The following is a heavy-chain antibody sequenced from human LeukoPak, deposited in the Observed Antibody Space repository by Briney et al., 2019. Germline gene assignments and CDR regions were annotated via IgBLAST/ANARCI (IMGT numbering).Heavy chain of an antibody. CDR2: INHSGST. CDR1: GGSFSGYY. D-gene: IGHD6-13*01. Sequence: SETLSLTCAVYGGSFSGYYWSWIRQPPGKGLEWIGEINHSGSTNYNPSLKSRVTISVDTSKNQFSLKLSSVTAADTAVYYCARRLSYSSSWYSWGQGTLVTVSS. J-gene: IGHJ4*02. V-gene: IGHV4-34*01. CDR3: ARRLSYSSSWYS.